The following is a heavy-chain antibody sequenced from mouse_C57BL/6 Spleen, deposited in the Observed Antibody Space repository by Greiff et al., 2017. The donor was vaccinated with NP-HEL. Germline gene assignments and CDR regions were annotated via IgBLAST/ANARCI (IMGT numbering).Heavy chain of an antibody. CDR3: ARAGVYYSDYEFAY. J-gene: IGHJ3*01. D-gene: IGHD2-13*01. CDR2: IYPSDSET. V-gene: IGHV1-61*01. CDR1: GYTFTSYW. Sequence: VQLQQSGAELVRPGSSVKLSCKASGYTFTSYWMDWVKQRPGQGLEWIGNIYPSDSETHYNQKFKDKATLTVDKSSNTAYMQLSSLTSEDSAVYYCARAGVYYSDYEFAYWGQGTLVTVSA.